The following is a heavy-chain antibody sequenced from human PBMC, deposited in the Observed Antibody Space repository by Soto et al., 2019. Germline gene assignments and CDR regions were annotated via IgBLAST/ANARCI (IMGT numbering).Heavy chain of an antibody. CDR2: IYATGTT. J-gene: IGHJ5*02. CDR1: GASISGFY. D-gene: IGHD1-1*01. CDR3: VRDGTKALRDWFDP. V-gene: IGHV4-4*07. Sequence: SETLSLSCTVSGASISGFYWSWIRKSAGKGLEWIGRIYATGTTDYNPSLKSRVMMSVDTSKKQFSLKLRSVTAADTAVYYCVRDGTKALRDWFDPWGQGISVTVSS.